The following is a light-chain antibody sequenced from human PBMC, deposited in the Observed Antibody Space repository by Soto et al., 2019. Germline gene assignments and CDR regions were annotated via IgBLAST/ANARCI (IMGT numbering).Light chain of an antibody. V-gene: IGLV2-11*01. Sequence: QSALTQPRSVSGSPGQSVTISCTGTSSDVGGYNYVSWYQQHPGKAPKFMIYDVTQRPSGVPDRFSGSKSGNTASLTISGLQADDEADYYCCSYAGGYTYVFGSGTKLTVL. CDR3: CSYAGGYTYV. CDR1: SSDVGGYNY. J-gene: IGLJ1*01. CDR2: DVT.